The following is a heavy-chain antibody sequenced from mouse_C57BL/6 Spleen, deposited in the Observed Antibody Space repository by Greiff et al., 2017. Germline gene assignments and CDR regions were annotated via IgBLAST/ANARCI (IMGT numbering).Heavy chain of an antibody. CDR1: GYTFTTYP. D-gene: IGHD1-1*01. CDR2: FHPYNDDT. J-gene: IGHJ1*03. Sequence: VQLQQSGAELVKPGASVKMSCKASGYTFTTYPIEWMKQNHGKSLEWIGNFHPYNDDTKYNEKFKGKATLTVEKSSSTVYLELSRLTSDDSAVYYCARRNYYYGSSYGWYFDVWGTGTTVTVSS. V-gene: IGHV1-47*01. CDR3: ARRNYYYGSSYGWYFDV.